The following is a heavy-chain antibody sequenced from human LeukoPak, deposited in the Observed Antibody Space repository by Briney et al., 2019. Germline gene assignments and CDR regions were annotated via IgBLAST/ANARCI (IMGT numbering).Heavy chain of an antibody. Sequence: SQTLSLTCTVSGGSISSGGYYWSWIRQHPGKGLEWIGYIYYSGSTNYNPSLKSRVTISVDTSKNQFSLKLSSVTAADTAVYYCARDLYYDFWSGPTDAFDIWGQGTMVTVSS. CDR2: IYYSGST. CDR1: GGSISSGGYY. D-gene: IGHD3-3*01. J-gene: IGHJ3*02. CDR3: ARDLYYDFWSGPTDAFDI. V-gene: IGHV4-61*08.